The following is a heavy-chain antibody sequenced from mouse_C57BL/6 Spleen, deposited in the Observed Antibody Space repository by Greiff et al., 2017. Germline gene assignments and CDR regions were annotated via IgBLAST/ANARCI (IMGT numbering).Heavy chain of an antibody. CDR3: ARGGQLRLRAMDY. D-gene: IGHD3-2*02. J-gene: IGHJ4*01. CDR1: GFNIKNTY. V-gene: IGHV14-3*01. CDR2: IDPANGNT. Sequence: VHVKQSVAELVRPGASVKLSCTASGFNIKNTYMHWVKQRPEQGLEWIGRIDPANGNTKYAPKFQGKATITADTASNTAYLQLSSLTSEDTAIYYCARGGQLRLRAMDYWGQGTSVTVAS.